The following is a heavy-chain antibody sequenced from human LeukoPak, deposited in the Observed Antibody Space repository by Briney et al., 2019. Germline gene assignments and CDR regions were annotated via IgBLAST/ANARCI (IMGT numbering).Heavy chain of an antibody. V-gene: IGHV3-53*01. J-gene: IGHJ4*02. Sequence: EGSLRLSCAASGFTFSSYGMSWVRQAPGKGLEWVSVIYSGGSTYYADSVKGRFTISRDNSKSTLYIQMNSLRAEDTAVYYCARAKPKNMVRGLIMRRESRYYFDYWGQGTLVTVSS. D-gene: IGHD3-10*01. CDR1: GFTFSSYG. CDR2: IYSGGST. CDR3: ARAKPKNMVRGLIMRRESRYYFDY.